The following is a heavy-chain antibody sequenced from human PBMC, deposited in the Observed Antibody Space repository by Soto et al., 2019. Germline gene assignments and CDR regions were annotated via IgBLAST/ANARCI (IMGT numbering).Heavy chain of an antibody. V-gene: IGHV3-23*01. CDR1: GFTFSTSS. CDR3: ARGWAASIAAAFDI. Sequence: EVQVLESGGNLVQPGGSLRLTCAFSGFTFSTSSMNWVRQAPGKGLEWVSSISGSGDVTLYADSVKGRFTTSRDNSERTVDLQLNSLRVEDTATYHCARGWAASIAAAFDIWGPGTMVTVSS. CDR2: ISGSGDVT. D-gene: IGHD6-25*01. J-gene: IGHJ3*02.